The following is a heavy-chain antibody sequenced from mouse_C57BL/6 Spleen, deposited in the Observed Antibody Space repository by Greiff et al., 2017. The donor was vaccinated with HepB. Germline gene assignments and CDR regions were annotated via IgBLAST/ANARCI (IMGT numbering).Heavy chain of an antibody. V-gene: IGHV1-22*01. CDR2: INPNNGGT. Sequence: EVQLQQSGPELVKPGASVKISCKASGYTFTDYYMHWVKQSHGKSLEWIGYINPNNGGTSYNQKFKGKATLTVDKSYSTAYMELRSLTTEDSAVCYCARTSRGAMNYWGQGTADTVSS. J-gene: IGHJ4*01. CDR3: ARTSRGAMNY. CDR1: GYTFTDYY.